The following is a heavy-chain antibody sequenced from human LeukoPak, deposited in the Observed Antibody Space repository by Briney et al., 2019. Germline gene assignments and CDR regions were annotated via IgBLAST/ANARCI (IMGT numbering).Heavy chain of an antibody. D-gene: IGHD5-24*01. CDR2: FDPKDGET. Sequence: ASVKVSCKVSGYTLTELSMHWMRQARGKGLEWMGGFDPKDGETIYAQKFQGRVAMAEKKSTDTADMELSSLRSEDTAVYFCARGGAGYNSFDYWGQGTLVTVSS. V-gene: IGHV1-24*01. J-gene: IGHJ4*02. CDR3: ARGGAGYNSFDY. CDR1: GYTLTELS.